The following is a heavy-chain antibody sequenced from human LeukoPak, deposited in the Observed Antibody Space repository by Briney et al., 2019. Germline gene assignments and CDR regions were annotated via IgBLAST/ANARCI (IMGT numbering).Heavy chain of an antibody. Sequence: ASVKVSCKASGGTFSSYAISWVRQAPGQGLEWMGWINPNSGGTNYAQKFQGRVTMTRDTSINTAYMELSRLRSDDTAVYFCAKNRGGYSAGFWYFDLWGRGTLVTVSS. D-gene: IGHD5-18*01. J-gene: IGHJ2*01. CDR1: GGTFSSYA. CDR2: INPNSGGT. CDR3: AKNRGGYSAGFWYFDL. V-gene: IGHV1-2*02.